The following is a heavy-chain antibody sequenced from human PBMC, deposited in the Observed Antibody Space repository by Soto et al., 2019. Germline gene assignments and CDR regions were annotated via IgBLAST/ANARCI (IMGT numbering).Heavy chain of an antibody. CDR3: ASAVVAAYDAFDI. D-gene: IGHD2-15*01. V-gene: IGHV1-8*01. CDR1: GYTFTSYD. J-gene: IGHJ3*02. Sequence: GASVKVSCKASGYTFTSYDINWVRQATGQGLEWMGWMNPNSGNTGYAQKFQGRVTMTRHTSISTAYMELSSLRSEDTAVYCCASAVVAAYDAFDIWGQGTMVTVSS. CDR2: MNPNSGNT.